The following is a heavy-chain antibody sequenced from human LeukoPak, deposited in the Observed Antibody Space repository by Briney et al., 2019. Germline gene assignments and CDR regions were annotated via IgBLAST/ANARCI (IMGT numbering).Heavy chain of an antibody. D-gene: IGHD3-10*01. CDR2: INPNSGGT. V-gene: IGHV1-2*02. J-gene: IGHJ5*02. CDR1: GYTFTGYY. CDR3: ARGQDSELLTLDWFDP. Sequence: ASVKVSCKASGYTFTGYYMHWVRQAPGQGLEWMGWINPNSGGTNYAQKFQGRFTMARDTSITTAYMELSRLRSDDTAVYYCARGQDSELLTLDWFDPWGQGTLVTVSS.